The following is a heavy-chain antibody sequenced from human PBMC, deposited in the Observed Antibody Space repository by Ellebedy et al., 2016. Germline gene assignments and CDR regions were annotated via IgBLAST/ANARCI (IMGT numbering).Heavy chain of an antibody. V-gene: IGHV3-7*03. CDR1: GFIFSNHW. J-gene: IGHJ4*02. D-gene: IGHD3-3*01. Sequence: GESLKISXAASGFIFSNHWMSWVRQAPGKGLEWVADIKEDGSEKYYVDSVKGRFTISRDKSRNSLYLQMNSLRIEDTALYYCAKDRYDFWSGYYLTDYWGQGTLVTVSS. CDR2: IKEDGSEK. CDR3: AKDRYDFWSGYYLTDY.